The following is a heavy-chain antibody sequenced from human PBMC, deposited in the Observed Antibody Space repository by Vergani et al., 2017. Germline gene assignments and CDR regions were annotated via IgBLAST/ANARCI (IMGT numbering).Heavy chain of an antibody. J-gene: IGHJ6*03. D-gene: IGHD2-2*01. Sequence: QVQLQQWGAGLLKPSETLSLTCAVYGGSFSGYYWSWIRQPPGKGLEWIGEINHSGSTNYNPSLKSRVTISVDTSKNQFSLKLSSVTAADTAVYYCARVVVPAARYYYYMDVWGKGTTVTVSS. CDR3: ARVVVPAARYYYYMDV. CDR2: INHSGST. V-gene: IGHV4-34*01. CDR1: GGSFSGYY.